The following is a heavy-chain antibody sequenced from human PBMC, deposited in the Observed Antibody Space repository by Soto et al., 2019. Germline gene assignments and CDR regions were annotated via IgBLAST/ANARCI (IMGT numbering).Heavy chain of an antibody. CDR3: EKARERYFDCLCTFDY. CDR1: GFTFSSYA. D-gene: IGHD3-9*01. V-gene: IGHV3-23*01. CDR2: ISGSGGST. J-gene: IGHJ4*02. Sequence: EVQLLESGGGLVQPGGSLRLSCAASGFTFSSYAMSWVRQAPGKVLEWVSAISGSGGSTYYADSVNGRFTISRVNSKNTLYLQMKSLRDEDTAVYYCEKARERYFDCLCTFDYWGQGTLVTVSS.